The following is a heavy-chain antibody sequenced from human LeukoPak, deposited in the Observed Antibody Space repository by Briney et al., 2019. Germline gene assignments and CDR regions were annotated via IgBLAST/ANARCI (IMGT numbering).Heavy chain of an antibody. D-gene: IGHD3-10*01. V-gene: IGHV4-61*01. Sequence: SETLSLTCTVSGGSVSSGSYYWSWIRQPPGKGLEWIGYIYYSGSTNYNPSLKSRVTISVDTSKNQFSLKLSSVTAADTAVYYCASRRVRHYYGFYYYYYGMDVWGQGTTVTVSS. CDR2: IYYSGST. CDR3: ASRRVRHYYGFYYYYYGMDV. J-gene: IGHJ6*02. CDR1: GGSVSSGSYY.